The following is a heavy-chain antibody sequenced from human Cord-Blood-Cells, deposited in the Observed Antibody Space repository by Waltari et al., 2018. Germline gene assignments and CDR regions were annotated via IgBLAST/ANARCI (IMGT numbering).Heavy chain of an antibody. V-gene: IGHV4-34*01. CDR2: INHSGST. CDR1: GGSFSGYS. J-gene: IGHJ4*02. Sequence: QVQLQQWGAGLLKPSETLSLTCAVYGGSFSGYSWSWFRQPPGKGLEWIGEINHSGSTNYNPSLKSRVTISVDTSKNQFSLKLSSVTAADTAVYYCASLNYDILTGYYFDYWGQGTLVTVSS. CDR3: ASLNYDILTGYYFDY. D-gene: IGHD3-9*01.